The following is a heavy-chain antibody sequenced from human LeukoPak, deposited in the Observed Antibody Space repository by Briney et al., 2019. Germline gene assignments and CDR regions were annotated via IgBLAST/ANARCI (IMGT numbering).Heavy chain of an antibody. D-gene: IGHD4-23*01. V-gene: IGHV3-33*01. Sequence: GGSLRLSCAASGFTFSSYGMHWVRQAPGKGLEWVAVIWYDGSNKYYADSVKGRFTISRDNSKNTLYLQMNSLRAEDTAVYYCVVTFQRGAFDIWGQGTMVTVSS. CDR1: GFTFSSYG. CDR3: VVTFQRGAFDI. J-gene: IGHJ3*02. CDR2: IWYDGSNK.